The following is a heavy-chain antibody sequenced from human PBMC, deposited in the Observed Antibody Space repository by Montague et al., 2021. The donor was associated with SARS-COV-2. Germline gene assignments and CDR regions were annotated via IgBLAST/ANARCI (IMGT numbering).Heavy chain of an antibody. CDR2: IYNSWST. D-gene: IGHD6-13*01. J-gene: IGHJ4*02. CDR1: GCSISSSGYF. V-gene: IGHV4-39*01. Sequence: SETLSLTCTVYGCSISSSGYFLGWIRKPPGKGLEWIGCIYNSWSTDSDPSLKSRGTISVDTSKNQFSLKLSYVTAAVTAVYYCAMAFIAAAGTTSFDYSGQGTLVTVA. CDR3: AMAFIAAAGTTSFDY.